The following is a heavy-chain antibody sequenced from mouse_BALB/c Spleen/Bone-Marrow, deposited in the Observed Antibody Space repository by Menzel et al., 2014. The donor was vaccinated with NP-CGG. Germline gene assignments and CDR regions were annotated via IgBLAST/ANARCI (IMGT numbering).Heavy chain of an antibody. Sequence: QVQLQQSGPGLVAPSQSLSITCTVSGFSLXSYGVHWVRQPPGKGLEWLGVIWAGGSTNYNSALMSRLSISKDNSKSQVFLRMNSLQTDDTAMYYCARDYGSSYYAMDYWGQGTSVTVSS. CDR3: ARDYGSSYYAMDY. CDR2: IWAGGST. V-gene: IGHV2-9*02. J-gene: IGHJ4*01. D-gene: IGHD1-1*01. CDR1: GFSLXSYG.